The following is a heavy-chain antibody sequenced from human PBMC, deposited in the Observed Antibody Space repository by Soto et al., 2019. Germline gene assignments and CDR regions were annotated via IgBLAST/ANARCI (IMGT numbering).Heavy chain of an antibody. CDR1: GFIFSSYA. CDR2: ISYDGSNN. CDR3: ARAFVN. J-gene: IGHJ4*02. Sequence: GGSLRLSCAPSGFIFSSYAMHWVRQAPGKGVEWVAVISYDGSNNYYEDSVTGRFTISRDNSKNKLYLKMNSLRAEDTAVYYYARAFVNWCQGSLVTVSS. V-gene: IGHV3-30-3*01.